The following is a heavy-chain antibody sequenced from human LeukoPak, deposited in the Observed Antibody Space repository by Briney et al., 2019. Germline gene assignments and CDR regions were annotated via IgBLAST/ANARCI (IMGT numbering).Heavy chain of an antibody. V-gene: IGHV3-48*02. CDR1: GFTFSSYS. J-gene: IGHJ4*02. Sequence: GGSLRLSCAASGFTFSSYSMNWVRQAPGKGLEWVSYISSSSSTIYYADSVKGRFTISRDNAKNSLYLQMNSLRDEDTAVYCCARDDPSVVTPHFDYWGQGTLVTVSS. CDR2: ISSSSSTI. D-gene: IGHD4-23*01. CDR3: ARDDPSVVTPHFDY.